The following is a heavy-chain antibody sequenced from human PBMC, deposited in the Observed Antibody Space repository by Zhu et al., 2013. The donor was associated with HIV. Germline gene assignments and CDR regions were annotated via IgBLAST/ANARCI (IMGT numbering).Heavy chain of an antibody. CDR2: ISAYNGNI. J-gene: IGHJ4*02. Sequence: QVQLVQSGAEVKKPGASVKVSCKASGYSFTGFYMYWVRQAPGQGLEWMGWISAYNGNINYAQKLQGRVTMTTDTSTSTAYMELRSLRSDDTALYYCARDNGVVVVAAYDYWGQGTLVTVSS. D-gene: IGHD2-15*01. V-gene: IGHV1-18*04. CDR3: ARDNGVVVVAAYDY. CDR1: GYSFTGFY.